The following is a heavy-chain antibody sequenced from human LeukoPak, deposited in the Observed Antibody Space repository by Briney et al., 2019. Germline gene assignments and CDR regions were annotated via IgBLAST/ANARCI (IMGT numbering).Heavy chain of an antibody. J-gene: IGHJ4*02. CDR2: ISSSSSYI. CDR3: ARDRYSSGWYDY. CDR1: GFTFSSYS. D-gene: IGHD6-19*01. V-gene: IGHV3-21*01. Sequence: GGSLRLSCAASGFTFSSYSMNWVRQAPGKGLEWVSSISSSSSYIYYADSVKGRFTISRDNAKNSLYLQMNSLRAEDTAVYYCARDRYSSGWYDYWGQGTLVTVSS.